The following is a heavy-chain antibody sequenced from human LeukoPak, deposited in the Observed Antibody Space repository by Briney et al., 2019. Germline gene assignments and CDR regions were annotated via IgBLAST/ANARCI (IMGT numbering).Heavy chain of an antibody. D-gene: IGHD3-16*01. V-gene: IGHV4-61*02. CDR1: SGSISSGNYY. CDR2: IYTSGST. Sequence: SQTLSLTCTVSSGSISSGNYYWSWIRQPAGKGLEWIGRIYTSGSTNYNPSLKSRVTISVDTSKDQSSLKLSSVTAADTAMYYCARSRMGDAFDIWGQGTMVAVSS. CDR3: ARSRMGDAFDI. J-gene: IGHJ3*02.